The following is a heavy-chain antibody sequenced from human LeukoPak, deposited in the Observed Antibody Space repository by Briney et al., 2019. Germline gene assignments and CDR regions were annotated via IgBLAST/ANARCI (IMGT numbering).Heavy chain of an antibody. Sequence: PGGSLKLSCAASGFTFSGSAMHWVRQASGKGLEWVGRIRSKANSYATAYAASVKGRFTISRDDSKNTAYLQMNSLKTEDTAVYYCTRHWVVHYGSGSYQDYWGQGTLVTVSS. V-gene: IGHV3-73*01. CDR2: IRSKANSYAT. D-gene: IGHD3-10*01. J-gene: IGHJ4*02. CDR1: GFTFSGSA. CDR3: TRHWVVHYGSGSYQDY.